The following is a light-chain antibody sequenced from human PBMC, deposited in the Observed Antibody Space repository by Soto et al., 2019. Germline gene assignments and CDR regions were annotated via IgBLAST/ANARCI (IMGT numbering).Light chain of an antibody. CDR3: QQYHNSILM. V-gene: IGKV3-20*01. CDR2: GAS. CDR1: QSVSSSH. Sequence: ENVLTQSPGTLSLSPGERATLSCRASQSVSSSHLAWYRQKPGQAPRLLMYGASSRATGIPDRFSGGGSGADFTLTISRLEPEDFGVYYCQQYHNSILMFGQGTKVEIK. J-gene: IGKJ1*01.